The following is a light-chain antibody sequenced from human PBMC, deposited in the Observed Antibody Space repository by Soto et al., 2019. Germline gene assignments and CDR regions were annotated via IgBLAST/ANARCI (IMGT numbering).Light chain of an antibody. CDR3: QTWGTGVV. CDR1: SGHSSYA. J-gene: IGLJ2*01. V-gene: IGLV4-69*01. Sequence: QPVLTQSPSASASLGASVKLTCTLSSGHSSYAIAWHQQQPEKGPRYLMKLNSDGSHSKGDGIPDRFSGSSSGAERYLTISSLQSEDEADYYCQTWGTGVVFGGGTKVNVL. CDR2: LNSDGSH.